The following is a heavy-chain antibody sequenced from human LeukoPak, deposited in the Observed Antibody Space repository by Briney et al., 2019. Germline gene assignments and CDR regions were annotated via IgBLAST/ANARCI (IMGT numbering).Heavy chain of an antibody. CDR3: ARVFPGIAVAGRPYYFDY. CDR2: INHSGST. Sequence: PSETLSLTCAVYGGSFSGYYWSWIRQPPGKGLEWIREINHSGSTNYNPSLKSRVTISVDTSKNQFSLKLSSVTAADTAVYYCARVFPGIAVAGRPYYFDYWGQGTLVTVSS. D-gene: IGHD6-19*01. CDR1: GGSFSGYY. V-gene: IGHV4-34*01. J-gene: IGHJ4*02.